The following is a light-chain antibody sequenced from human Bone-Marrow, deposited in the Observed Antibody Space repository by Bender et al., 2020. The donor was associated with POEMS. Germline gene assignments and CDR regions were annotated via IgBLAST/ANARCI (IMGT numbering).Light chain of an antibody. CDR1: SSDVGSDNS. CDR3: ASYTFDGTVV. J-gene: IGLJ3*02. Sequence: QSALTQPRSMSGSPGQSVTVSCSGSSSDVGSDNSVSWYQIHPGKAPKLIIYDVTNRPSGVSNRISAAKSGKTASLTISGLQTEDEADYYCASYTFDGTVVFGGGTKVTVL. V-gene: IGLV2-14*03. CDR2: DVT.